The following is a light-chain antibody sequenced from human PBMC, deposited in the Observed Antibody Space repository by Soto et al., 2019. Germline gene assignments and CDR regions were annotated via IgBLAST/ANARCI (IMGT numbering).Light chain of an antibody. J-gene: IGLJ1*01. V-gene: IGLV2-14*01. CDR2: EVS. Sequence: QSVLTQPASVSGSPGQSITISCSETSSHIGGYNYVSWYQQHPGKAPKLMIYEVSNRPSGVSNRFSGSKSGNTASLTISGLQAEDEADYYCTSYTSSSTNYVFGIGTKLTVL. CDR3: TSYTSSSTNYV. CDR1: SSHIGGYNY.